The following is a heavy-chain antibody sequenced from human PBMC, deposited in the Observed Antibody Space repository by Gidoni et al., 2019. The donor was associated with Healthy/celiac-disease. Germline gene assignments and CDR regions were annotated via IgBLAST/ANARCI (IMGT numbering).Heavy chain of an antibody. J-gene: IGHJ4*02. CDR2: IYYSGST. CDR1: GGSISSSSYY. Sequence: QLQLQESGPGLVKPSETLSLTCTVSGGSISSSSYYWGWLRQPPGKGLEWIGSIYYSGSTYYHPSLKSRVTISVDTSKNQFSLKLSSVTAADTAVYYCARGRRPRYFDWGAPFDYWGQGTLVTVSS. CDR3: ARGRRPRYFDWGAPFDY. V-gene: IGHV4-39*07. D-gene: IGHD3-9*01.